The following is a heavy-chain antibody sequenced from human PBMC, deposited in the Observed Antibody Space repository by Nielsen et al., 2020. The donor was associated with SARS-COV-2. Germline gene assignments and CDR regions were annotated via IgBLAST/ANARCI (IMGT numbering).Heavy chain of an antibody. CDR2: ISRDASDT. Sequence: GESLKISCAASGFTFSDYGLHWVRQAPGKGLEWIAIISRDASDTFYPDSVKGRFTVSRDNSKNTVYLQMNSLRPEDTAVYYCAKDFWSSPNQVGPDYWGQGTLVTVSS. CDR3: AKDFWSSPNQVGPDY. D-gene: IGHD3-3*01. CDR1: GFTFSDYG. J-gene: IGHJ4*02. V-gene: IGHV3-30*18.